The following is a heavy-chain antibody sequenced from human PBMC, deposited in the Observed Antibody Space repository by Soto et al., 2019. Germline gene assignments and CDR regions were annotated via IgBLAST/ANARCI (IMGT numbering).Heavy chain of an antibody. CDR2: VYPSDSDV. Sequence: PGESLKISCQGSGYRFTSSWIGWVRQMPGKGLEWLGSVYPSDSDVRYSPSFEGRVTISADNSINTAYLHLLNLKASDTAIYYCTKGATRPFVSWGQGTRVTVSS. V-gene: IGHV5-51*01. D-gene: IGHD3-16*01. CDR3: TKGATRPFVS. CDR1: GYRFTSSW. J-gene: IGHJ4*02.